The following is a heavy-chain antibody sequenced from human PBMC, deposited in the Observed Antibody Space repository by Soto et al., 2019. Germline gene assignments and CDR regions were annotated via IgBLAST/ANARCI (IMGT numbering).Heavy chain of an antibody. V-gene: IGHV3-74*01. CDR1: GFTFSSYW. Sequence: PGGSLRLSCAASGFTFSSYWMHWVRQAPGKGLVWVSRINSDGSSTSYADSVKGRFTISRDNAKNTLYLQMNGLRAEDTAVYYCAKFQALEPYLLDYYYYMDVWGKGTTVTVSS. CDR2: INSDGSST. CDR3: AKFQALEPYLLDYYYYMDV. J-gene: IGHJ6*03. D-gene: IGHD1-1*01.